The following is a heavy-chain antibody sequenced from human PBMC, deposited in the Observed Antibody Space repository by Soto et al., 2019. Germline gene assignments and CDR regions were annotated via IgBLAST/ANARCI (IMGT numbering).Heavy chain of an antibody. D-gene: IGHD1-7*01. Sequence: GGSLRLSCAASGFTFSSYAMSWVRQAPGKGLEWVSAISGSGGSTYYADSVKGRFTISRDNSKNTLYLQMNRLRAEDAAVYYSAKETEMAATTIYFDYWGQGTLVTVSS. J-gene: IGHJ4*02. CDR2: ISGSGGST. CDR3: AKETEMAATTIYFDY. CDR1: GFTFSSYA. V-gene: IGHV3-23*01.